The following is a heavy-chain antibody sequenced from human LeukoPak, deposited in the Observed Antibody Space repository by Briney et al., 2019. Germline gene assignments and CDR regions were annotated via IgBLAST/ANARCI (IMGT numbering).Heavy chain of an antibody. CDR3: ARAERIQLFPWYYYGMDV. CDR2: IGTAGDT. D-gene: IGHD5-18*01. CDR1: GFTFSSYD. J-gene: IGHJ6*02. V-gene: IGHV3-13*01. Sequence: GGSLRLSCAASGFTFSSYDMHWVRQATGKGLEWASAIGTAGDTYYPGSVKGRFTISRENAKNSLYLQMNSLRAGDTAVYYCARAERIQLFPWYYYGMDVWGQGTTVTVSS.